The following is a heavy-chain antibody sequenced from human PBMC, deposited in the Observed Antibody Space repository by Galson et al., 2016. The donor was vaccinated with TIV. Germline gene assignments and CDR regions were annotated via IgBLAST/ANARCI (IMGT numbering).Heavy chain of an antibody. CDR3: ARSSGPYYMTTRTTRFDN. J-gene: IGHJ4*02. CDR1: GFTFSSYA. CDR2: ISYDGSIQ. V-gene: IGHV3-30-3*01. D-gene: IGHD4-11*01. Sequence: SLRLSCAASGFTFSSYALHWVRQAPGKGLDWVAVISYDGSIQYYADSVRGRFTISRDNSRNTLYVQMNSLRAEDTAVYYCARSSGPYYMTTRTTRFDNWGQGTLVIVSS.